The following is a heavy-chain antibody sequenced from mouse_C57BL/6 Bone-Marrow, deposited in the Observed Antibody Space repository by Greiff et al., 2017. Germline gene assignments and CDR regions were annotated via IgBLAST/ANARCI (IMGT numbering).Heavy chain of an antibody. D-gene: IGHD2-3*01. CDR3: SSFDGNYFDF. J-gene: IGHJ2*01. CDR1: GFNIKDDY. Sequence: EVQLVESGAELVRPGASVKLSCTASGFNIKDDYIHWVKQRPEQGLEWIGWIDPEIGDTEYASKFQGKATITSDTSSNTAYLQISSLTSGDTAVYYCSSFDGNYFDFWGQGNPLTVAS. V-gene: IGHV14-4*01. CDR2: IDPEIGDT.